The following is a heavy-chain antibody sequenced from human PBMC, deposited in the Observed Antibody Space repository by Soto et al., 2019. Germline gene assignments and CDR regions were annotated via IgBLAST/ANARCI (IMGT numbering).Heavy chain of an antibody. CDR1: GFTFSSYA. J-gene: IGHJ3*02. CDR3: ARVHDAFDI. V-gene: IGHV3-30-3*01. CDR2: ISYDGSNK. Sequence: GGSLRLSCAASGFTFSSYAMHWVRQAPGKGLEWVAVISYDGSNKYYADSVKGRFTISRDNSKNTLYLQMNSLRAKDTAVYYCARVHDAFDIWGQGTMVTVSS.